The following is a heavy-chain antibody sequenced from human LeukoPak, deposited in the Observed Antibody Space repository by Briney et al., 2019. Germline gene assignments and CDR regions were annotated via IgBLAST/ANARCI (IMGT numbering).Heavy chain of an antibody. CDR3: ARLTKYYYDSSGYYDAFDI. CDR1: GYSFTSYW. J-gene: IGHJ3*02. D-gene: IGHD3-22*01. CDR2: IYPGDSDT. Sequence: GESLKISCKGSGYSFTSYWIGWGRQLPGKGLEWMGIIYPGDSDTRYSPSFQGQITISADKSISTAYLQWSSLKASDTAMYYCARLTKYYYDSSGYYDAFDIWGQGTMVTVSS. V-gene: IGHV5-51*01.